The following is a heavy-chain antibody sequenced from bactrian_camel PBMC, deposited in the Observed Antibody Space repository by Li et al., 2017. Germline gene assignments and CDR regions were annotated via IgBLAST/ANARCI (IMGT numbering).Heavy chain of an antibody. J-gene: IGHJ4*01. Sequence: VQLVESGGGLVQPGGSLRLSCVGIGFTFSRYGMVWVRQAPGKGLEWVSGIYDDDAHYTDSVKGRFTISRDNGKNTLYLQLSSLKTEDTAVYYCTPVSERWPYSDWGQGTQVTVS. CDR2: IYDDDA. CDR3: TPVSERWPYSD. V-gene: IGHV3S6*01. CDR1: GFTFSRYG. D-gene: IGHD4*01.